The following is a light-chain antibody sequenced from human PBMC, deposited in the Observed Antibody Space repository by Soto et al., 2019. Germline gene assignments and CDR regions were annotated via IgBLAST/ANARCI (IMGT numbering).Light chain of an antibody. J-gene: IGKJ1*01. CDR1: QSFNNW. Sequence: DIPMTQSPSTRSASVGDRVTITCRASQSFNNWLAWYQQKPGEAPKLLIYKASNLESGVPSRFSGSGSGTEFTLTISSLQPDDFATYYCQQYNSYGTFGQGTKVDIK. CDR2: KAS. V-gene: IGKV1-5*03. CDR3: QQYNSYGT.